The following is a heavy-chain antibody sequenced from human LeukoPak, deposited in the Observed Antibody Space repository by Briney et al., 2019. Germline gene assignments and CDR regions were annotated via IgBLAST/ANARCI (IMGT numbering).Heavy chain of an antibody. Sequence: GGSLRLSCAASGFTFSSYGMHWVRQAPGKGLEWVAVISYDGSNKYYADSVKSRFTISRDNSKNTLYLQMNSLRAEDTAVYYCAKSGEVRYYYGSGSYDYWGQGTLVTVSS. CDR2: ISYDGSNK. CDR1: GFTFSSYG. V-gene: IGHV3-30*18. CDR3: AKSGEVRYYYGSGSYDY. J-gene: IGHJ4*02. D-gene: IGHD3-10*01.